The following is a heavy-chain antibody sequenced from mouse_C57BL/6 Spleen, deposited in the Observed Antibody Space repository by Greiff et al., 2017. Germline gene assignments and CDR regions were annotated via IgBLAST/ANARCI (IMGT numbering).Heavy chain of an antibody. CDR3: ARWGSSGYYYCDY. Sequence: QVQLQQSGAELVRPGASVKLSCKASGYTFTDYYINWVKQRPGQGLEWIARIYPGSGNTYYNEKFKGKATLTAEKSSSTAYMQLSSLTSEDSAVYFCARWGSSGYYYCDYWGQGTTLTVSS. V-gene: IGHV1-76*01. CDR1: GYTFTDYY. CDR2: IYPGSGNT. D-gene: IGHD3-2*02. J-gene: IGHJ2*01.